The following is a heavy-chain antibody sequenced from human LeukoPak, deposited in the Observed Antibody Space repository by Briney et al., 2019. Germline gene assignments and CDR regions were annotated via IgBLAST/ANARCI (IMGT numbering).Heavy chain of an antibody. V-gene: IGHV3-30*02. CDR1: GFTFSSYG. CDR3: AKKGGSYLPNWFDP. Sequence: PGGSLRLSCAASGFTFSSYGMHWVRQAPGKGLEWVAFIRYDGSNKYYADSVKGRFTISRDNSKNTLYLQMNSLRAEDTAVYYCAKKGGSYLPNWFDPLGPGNPGHRLL. CDR2: IRYDGSNK. J-gene: IGHJ5*02. D-gene: IGHD1-26*01.